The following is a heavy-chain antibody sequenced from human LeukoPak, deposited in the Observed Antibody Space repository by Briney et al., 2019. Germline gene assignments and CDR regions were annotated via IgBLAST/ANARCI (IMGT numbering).Heavy chain of an antibody. CDR2: IYYSGST. D-gene: IGHD1-26*01. J-gene: IGHJ5*02. Sequence: SETLSLTCTVSGGSISSSSYYWGWIRQPPGKGLEWIGSIYYSGSTYYNPSLKSRVTISVDTSKNQFSLKLSSVTAADTAVYYCARDKEDNGKWIPWFDPWGQGTLVTVSS. CDR1: GGSISSSSYY. V-gene: IGHV4-39*02. CDR3: ARDKEDNGKWIPWFDP.